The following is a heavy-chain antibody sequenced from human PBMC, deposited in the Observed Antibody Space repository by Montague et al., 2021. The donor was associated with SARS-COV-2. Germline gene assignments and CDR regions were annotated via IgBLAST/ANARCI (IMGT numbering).Heavy chain of an antibody. CDR3: ARGDGVVVAAPYI. D-gene: IGHD2-15*01. CDR2: MYDSGST. J-gene: IGHJ3*02. CDR1: GGSISNGGYY. V-gene: IGHV4-31*03. Sequence: TLSLTCTVSGGSISNGGYYCSWIRQHPGKGLEWIGYMYDSGSTYYNPSLTSRVTMSLDTSKNQFSLKLSSVTAADTAVYYCARGDGVVVAAPYIWGQGTMGTVSS.